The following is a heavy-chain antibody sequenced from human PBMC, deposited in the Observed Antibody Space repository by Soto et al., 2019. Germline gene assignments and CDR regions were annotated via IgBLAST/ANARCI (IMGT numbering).Heavy chain of an antibody. Sequence: GESLTLSCKGSGYSFTSYWIGWVRQMPGKGLEWMGIIYPGDSDTRYSPSFQGQVTISADKSISTAYLQWSSLKASDTAMYYCARSTTGTEYYYYGMDVWGQGTTVTVSS. J-gene: IGHJ6*02. V-gene: IGHV5-51*01. CDR1: GYSFTSYW. D-gene: IGHD1-1*01. CDR2: IYPGDSDT. CDR3: ARSTTGTEYYYYGMDV.